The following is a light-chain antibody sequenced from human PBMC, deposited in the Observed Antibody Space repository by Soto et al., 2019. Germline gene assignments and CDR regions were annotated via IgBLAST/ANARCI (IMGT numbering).Light chain of an antibody. CDR3: SSYTSTSTLYV. J-gene: IGLJ1*01. CDR2: DVS. CDR1: SCDIGGYNY. V-gene: IGLV2-14*03. Sequence: QSALTQPASVSGSPGQSITISCTGTSCDIGGYNYVSWYQQHPGKVPKLIIYDVSNRPSGVSNRFSGSKSGNAASLTISGLQAEDEADYYCSSYTSTSTLYVLGTGTKVTVL.